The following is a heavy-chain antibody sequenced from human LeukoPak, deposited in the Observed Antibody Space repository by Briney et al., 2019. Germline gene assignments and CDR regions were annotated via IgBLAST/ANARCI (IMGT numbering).Heavy chain of an antibody. Sequence: QAGGSLGLSCAASGFTFSDHIMNWVSQLPGKRLEWVAYVSGSGSTVYYADSVKGRFTISRDNGKSSLYLQMNSLRVEDTALYYCVRQFASWGQGTLVTVSS. J-gene: IGHJ4*02. V-gene: IGHV3-48*01. CDR2: VSGSGSTV. CDR1: GFTFSDHI. CDR3: VRQFAS.